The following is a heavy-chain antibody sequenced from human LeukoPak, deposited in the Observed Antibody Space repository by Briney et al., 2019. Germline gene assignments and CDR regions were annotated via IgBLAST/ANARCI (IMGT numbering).Heavy chain of an antibody. J-gene: IGHJ4*02. CDR2: ISYDGSNK. CDR3: AKTGIAAAAIDY. D-gene: IGHD6-13*01. V-gene: IGHV3-30*18. Sequence: GGSLRLSCAASGFTFSNYWMAWVRQAPGKGLEWVAVISYDGSNKYYADSVKGRFTISRDNSKNTLYLQMNSLRAEDTAVYYCAKTGIAAAAIDYWGQGTLVTVSS. CDR1: GFTFSNYW.